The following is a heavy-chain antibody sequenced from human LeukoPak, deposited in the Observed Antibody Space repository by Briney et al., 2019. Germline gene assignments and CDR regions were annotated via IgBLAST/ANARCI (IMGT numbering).Heavy chain of an antibody. D-gene: IGHD3-3*01. CDR1: GYTFTSYY. CDR2: INPSGGST. CDR3: ARSITYDFWSGAYNWFDP. J-gene: IGHJ5*02. V-gene: IGHV1-46*01. Sequence: GASVKVSCKASGYTFTSYYMHWVRQAPGQGLEWMGIINPSGGSTSYAQKFQGRVTMTRDTSTGTVYMELSSLRSEGTAVYYCARSITYDFWSGAYNWFDPWGQGTLVTVSS.